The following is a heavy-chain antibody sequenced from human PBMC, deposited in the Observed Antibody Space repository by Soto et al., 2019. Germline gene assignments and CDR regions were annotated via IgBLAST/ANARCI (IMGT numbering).Heavy chain of an antibody. J-gene: IGHJ3*02. CDR1: GGSISSGGYY. CDR2: IYYSGST. V-gene: IGHV4-31*03. Sequence: SETLSLTCTVSGGSISSGGYYWSWIRQHPGKGLERIGYIYYSGSTYYNPSLKSRVTISVDTSKNQFSLKLSSVTAADTAVYYCARRSGIVGAKGAFDIWGQGTMVTVSS. CDR3: ARRSGIVGAKGAFDI. D-gene: IGHD1-26*01.